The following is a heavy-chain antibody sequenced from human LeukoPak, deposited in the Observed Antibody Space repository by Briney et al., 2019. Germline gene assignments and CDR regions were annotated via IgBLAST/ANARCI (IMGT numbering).Heavy chain of an antibody. Sequence: GRSLRLSCAASGFTFSSYWMTWVRQAPGKGLEWVAIIKQDGSEKYYVDSVKGRFTISRDNAKNSLYLQMNSPRAEDTAVYYCAREPFWSGYYSNLHFDYWGQGTLVTVSS. V-gene: IGHV3-7*01. CDR2: IKQDGSEK. D-gene: IGHD3-3*01. J-gene: IGHJ4*02. CDR1: GFTFSSYW. CDR3: AREPFWSGYYSNLHFDY.